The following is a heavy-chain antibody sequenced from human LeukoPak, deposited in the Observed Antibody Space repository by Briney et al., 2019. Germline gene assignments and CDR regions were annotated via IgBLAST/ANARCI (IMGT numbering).Heavy chain of an antibody. J-gene: IGHJ4*02. V-gene: IGHV1-18*01. D-gene: IGHD5-24*01. CDR2: ISAYNNNT. Sequence: EASVKVSCKASGYTFTVYGISCVRQAPGQGLEWMGWISAYNNNTNYAQKVQGRVTMTTDTSTSTAYMELRSLRSDDTAVYYCARGVLEMATSYFDYWGQGTLVTVSS. CDR3: ARGVLEMATSYFDY. CDR1: GYTFTVYG.